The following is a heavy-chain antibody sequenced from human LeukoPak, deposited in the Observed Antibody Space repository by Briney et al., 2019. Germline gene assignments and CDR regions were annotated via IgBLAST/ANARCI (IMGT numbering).Heavy chain of an antibody. CDR1: GGSISSSDSF. Sequence: SETLSLTCTVSGGSISSSDSFWGWIRQPPGKGLEWIGSIYYSGSTYYNPSLKSRVTISVDTSKNQFSLKLSSVTAADTAVYYCARVCSSTSCYADYWGQGSLVTVSS. V-gene: IGHV4-39*07. CDR2: IYYSGST. J-gene: IGHJ4*02. D-gene: IGHD2-2*01. CDR3: ARVCSSTSCYADY.